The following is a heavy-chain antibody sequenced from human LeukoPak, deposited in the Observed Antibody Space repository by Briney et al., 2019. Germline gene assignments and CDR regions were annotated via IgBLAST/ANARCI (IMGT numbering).Heavy chain of an antibody. CDR2: MYYTGST. Sequence: SETLSLTCIVSGGAISSGSYYWGWIRQPPGKGLEWIGSMYYTGSTYYNPSLKSRVTISVDTSKNQFSLKLSSVTAADTAVYYCARHRMVRGVQYGPSFDYWGQGTLVTVSS. CDR3: ARHRMVRGVQYGPSFDY. D-gene: IGHD3-10*01. J-gene: IGHJ4*02. V-gene: IGHV4-39*01. CDR1: GGAISSGSYY.